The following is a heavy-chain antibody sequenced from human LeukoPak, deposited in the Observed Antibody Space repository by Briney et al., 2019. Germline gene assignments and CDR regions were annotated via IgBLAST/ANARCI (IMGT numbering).Heavy chain of an antibody. CDR2: NYHSGST. CDR1: GGSISSSNW. J-gene: IGHJ4*02. V-gene: IGHV4-4*02. Sequence: SGTLSLTCAVSGGSISSSNWWSWVRQPPGKGLEWIGENYHSGSTDYNPSLKSRVTISVDKSKNQFSLKLSSVTAADPAVYYCASLSPGIAAAGRYYFDYWGQGTLVTVSS. D-gene: IGHD6-13*01. CDR3: ASLSPGIAAAGRYYFDY.